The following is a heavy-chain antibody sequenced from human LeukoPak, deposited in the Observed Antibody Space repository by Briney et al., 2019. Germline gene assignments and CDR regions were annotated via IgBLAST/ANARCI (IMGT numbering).Heavy chain of an antibody. Sequence: GGSLRLSCAASGFTISDYYMSWIRQAPGRGPEWLSYIRSPGGNLYNADSVKGRFTISRDNAKNSLYLQMNTLRAEDTAVYFCARAGGGSGWYENAFDLWGQGTMVIVSS. CDR2: IRSPGGNL. CDR3: ARAGGGSGWYENAFDL. CDR1: GFTISDYY. V-gene: IGHV3-11*01. D-gene: IGHD6-19*01. J-gene: IGHJ3*01.